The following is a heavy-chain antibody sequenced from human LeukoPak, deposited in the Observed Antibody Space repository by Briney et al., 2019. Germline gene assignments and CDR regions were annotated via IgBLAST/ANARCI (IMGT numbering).Heavy chain of an antibody. V-gene: IGHV3-23*01. CDR1: GFTFSSYA. Sequence: GGSLRLSCAASGFTFSSYAMSWVCQAPGKGLEWVSAISGSGGSTNYADSVKGRFTISRDNSKNTLYLQMNSLRAEDTAVYYCTKDGGRLPYYGMDVWGQGTTVTVSS. CDR3: TKDGGRLPYYGMDV. D-gene: IGHD2-15*01. CDR2: ISGSGGST. J-gene: IGHJ6*02.